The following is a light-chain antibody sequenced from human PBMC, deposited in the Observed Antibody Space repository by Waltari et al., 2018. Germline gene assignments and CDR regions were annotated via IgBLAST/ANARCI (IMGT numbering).Light chain of an antibody. J-gene: IGKJ1*01. CDR3: QHYLRLPVS. Sequence: EIVLTQSPGTLSLSPGERATLSCRASQSVGRTLAWYQQTPGKAPRLLIYGASSRAADIPDRFAGSGSGTDFSLTINRLEPEDFAVYYCQHYLRLPVSFGQGTKVEIK. CDR1: QSVGRT. V-gene: IGKV3-20*01. CDR2: GAS.